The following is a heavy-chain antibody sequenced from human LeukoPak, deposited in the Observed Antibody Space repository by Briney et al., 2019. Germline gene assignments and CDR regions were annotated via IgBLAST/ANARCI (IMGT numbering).Heavy chain of an antibody. D-gene: IGHD6-19*01. V-gene: IGHV3-11*01. CDR2: ISSSGSTI. Sequence: GGSLRLSCAASGFTFSDYYMSWIRQAPGKRLEWVSYISSSGSTIYYADSVKGRFTISRDNAKNSLYLQMNSLRAEDTAVYYCARDRIAVAGTGHYYYYGMDVWGQGTTVTVSS. CDR1: GFTFSDYY. J-gene: IGHJ6*02. CDR3: ARDRIAVAGTGHYYYYGMDV.